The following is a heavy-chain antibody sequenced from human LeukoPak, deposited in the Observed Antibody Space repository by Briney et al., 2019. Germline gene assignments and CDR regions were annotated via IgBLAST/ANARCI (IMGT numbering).Heavy chain of an antibody. J-gene: IGHJ4*02. D-gene: IGHD1-26*01. CDR1: GFTFSSYA. V-gene: IGHV3-30-3*01. CDR2: ISYDGSNK. Sequence: PGGSLRLSCAASGFTFSSYAMHWVRQAPGKGLEWVAVISYDGSNKYYADSVKGRFTISRDNSKSTLYLQMNSLRAEDTAVYYCARGDGSYSEPFDYWGQGTLVTVSS. CDR3: ARGDGSYSEPFDY.